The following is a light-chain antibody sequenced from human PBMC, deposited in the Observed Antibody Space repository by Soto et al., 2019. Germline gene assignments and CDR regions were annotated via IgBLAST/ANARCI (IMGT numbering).Light chain of an antibody. J-gene: IGLJ2*01. V-gene: IGLV2-14*03. Sequence: QSVLTQPASVSGSPGQSITISCTGTSSDVGRYRLVSWYQQHPGKAPKLMIYDVTNRPSGVSNRFSGSKSGNTASLTISGLQAEEEADYYCSSYTTSTTLIFGGGTKLTVL. CDR1: SSDVGRYRL. CDR2: DVT. CDR3: SSYTTSTTLI.